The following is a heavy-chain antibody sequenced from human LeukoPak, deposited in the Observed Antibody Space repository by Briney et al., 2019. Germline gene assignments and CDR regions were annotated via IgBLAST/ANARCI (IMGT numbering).Heavy chain of an antibody. J-gene: IGHJ4*02. Sequence: PGGSLRLSCAASGFTFDDYAMHWVRQAPGEGLEWVSGISWNSGSLGYTDSVKGRFTISRDNAKNSLYLQMNSLRTEDTALYYCAKGLSSGSYYLDYWGQGTLVTVSS. CDR3: AKGLSSGSYYLDY. V-gene: IGHV3-9*01. D-gene: IGHD1-26*01. CDR2: ISWNSGSL. CDR1: GFTFDDYA.